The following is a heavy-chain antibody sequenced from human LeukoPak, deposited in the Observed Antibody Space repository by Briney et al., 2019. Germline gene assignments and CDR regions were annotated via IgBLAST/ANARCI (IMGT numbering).Heavy chain of an antibody. J-gene: IGHJ4*02. CDR3: ARDYGGPHYFDY. Sequence: GGSLRLSCAASGFTFSSYAMSWVRQAPGKGLEWVSAISGSGGSTYYADSVKGRFTISRDDAKNSLYLQMDSLRAEDTAVYYCARDYGGPHYFDYWGQGTLVTVSS. V-gene: IGHV3-23*01. CDR1: GFTFSSYA. CDR2: ISGSGGST. D-gene: IGHD2-15*01.